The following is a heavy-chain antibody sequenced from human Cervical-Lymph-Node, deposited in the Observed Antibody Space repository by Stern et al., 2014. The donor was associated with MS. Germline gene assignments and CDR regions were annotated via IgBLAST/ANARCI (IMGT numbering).Heavy chain of an antibody. CDR3: ARDHRGPCWFDP. D-gene: IGHD3/OR15-3a*01. CDR2: ISYDGSNK. V-gene: IGHV3-30*01. Sequence: VQLVQSGGGVVQPGRSLRLPCAASGFTFSSSAMHWVRQAPGKGLQWVAVISYDGSNKYYADSVKGRFTISRDNSKNTLYLQMNSLRAEDTAVYYCARDHRGPCWFDPWGQGTLVTVSS. CDR1: GFTFSSSA. J-gene: IGHJ5*02.